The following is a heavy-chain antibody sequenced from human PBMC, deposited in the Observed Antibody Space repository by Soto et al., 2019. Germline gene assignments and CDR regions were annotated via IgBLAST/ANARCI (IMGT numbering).Heavy chain of an antibody. CDR3: AKNGGYSYGQYYFVY. J-gene: IGHJ4*02. D-gene: IGHD5-18*01. V-gene: IGHV3-23*01. Sequence: PGGSLRLSCAASGFTFSSYAMNWVRQATGKGLEWVSSISGSGGSTYYADSLRGRFTISRDNSKNTLYLQMNSLRAEDTAVYYCAKNGGYSYGQYYFVYWGQGALITVSS. CDR2: ISGSGGST. CDR1: GFTFSSYA.